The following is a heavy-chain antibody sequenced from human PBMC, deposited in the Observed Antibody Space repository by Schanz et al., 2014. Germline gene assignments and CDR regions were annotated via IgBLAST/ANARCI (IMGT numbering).Heavy chain of an antibody. J-gene: IGHJ4*02. D-gene: IGHD5-12*01. CDR2: IKQDGIEK. V-gene: IGHV3-7*03. CDR3: ARDPNSVNELDY. CDR1: GFTFSRNA. Sequence: VQLVESGGAVVQPGGSLRLSCAASGFTFSRNAMNWVRQAPGKGLEWVANIKQDGIEKYYVDSVRGRFTLSRDNVKNSVYLQMNSLRVEDTAVYYCARDPNSVNELDYWGQGTLVTVSS.